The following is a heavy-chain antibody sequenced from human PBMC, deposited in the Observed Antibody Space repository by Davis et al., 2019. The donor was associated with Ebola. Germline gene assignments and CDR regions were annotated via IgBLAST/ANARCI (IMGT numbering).Heavy chain of an antibody. J-gene: IGHJ4*02. CDR3: ARGWGPEHIVVAIALANPQTFDF. D-gene: IGHD2-21*01. V-gene: IGHV3-21*01. Sequence: PGGSLRPSCAASGSTFRYYSTNWVRQAPGKGLERVSSNSSTGIYIYFADSVKGRFTISRDNAKNSLFLQMNSLRAEDTAVYYCARGWGPEHIVVAIALANPQTFDFWDQGTLVTVSS. CDR2: NSSTGIYI. CDR1: GSTFRYYS.